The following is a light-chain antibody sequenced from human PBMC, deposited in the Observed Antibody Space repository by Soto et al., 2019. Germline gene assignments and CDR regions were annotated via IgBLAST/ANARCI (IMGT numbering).Light chain of an antibody. CDR2: WAS. V-gene: IGKV4-1*01. CDR1: QSGLFSINQKNY. J-gene: IGKJ1*01. Sequence: DIVLTQSPDSVAVSLGERATINCKSSQSGLFSINQKNYLAWYHPKPGQPPKLLIYWASIRESGVPPRFSGSGSGTNFTLTISSLQAEDAAVYYCQQYYTTPPTFGLGTKVEVK. CDR3: QQYYTTPPT.